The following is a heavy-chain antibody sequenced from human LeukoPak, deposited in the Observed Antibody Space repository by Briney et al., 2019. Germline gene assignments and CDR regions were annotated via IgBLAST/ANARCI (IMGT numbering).Heavy chain of an antibody. Sequence: PGRSLRLSCAASGFTFSSYGMHWVRQAPGKGLEWVAVIWYDGSNKYYADSVKGRFTISRDNAKNTLYLQMNNLRAEDTAVYYCARDSGITDFDYWGQGTLVTVSS. J-gene: IGHJ4*02. CDR1: GFTFSSYG. V-gene: IGHV3-33*01. D-gene: IGHD1-14*01. CDR3: ARDSGITDFDY. CDR2: IWYDGSNK.